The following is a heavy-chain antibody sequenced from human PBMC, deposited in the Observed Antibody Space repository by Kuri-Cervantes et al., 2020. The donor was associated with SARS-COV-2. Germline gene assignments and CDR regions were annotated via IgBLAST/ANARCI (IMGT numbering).Heavy chain of an antibody. D-gene: IGHD2-2*01. CDR2: INHSGST. V-gene: IGHV4-34*01. Sequence: GSLRLSCAVYGGSFSGYYWSWIRQPPGKGLEWIGEINHSGSTNYNPSLKSRITISVDTSKNQFSPKLSSVTAADTAVYYCARGPHCSSTSCNRDYWGQGTLVTVSS. CDR3: ARGPHCSSTSCNRDY. CDR1: GGSFSGYY. J-gene: IGHJ4*02.